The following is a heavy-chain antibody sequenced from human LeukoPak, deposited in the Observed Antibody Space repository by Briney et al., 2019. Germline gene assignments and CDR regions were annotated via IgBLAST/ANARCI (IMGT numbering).Heavy chain of an antibody. D-gene: IGHD3-3*01. J-gene: IGHJ4*02. CDR1: GFAFSNYA. CDR2: ISYGGTNK. Sequence: GRSLRLSCAASGFAFSNYAMHWVRQAPGKGLEWVAVISYGGTNKFYADSVKGRFTISRDNSKNTLYVQMNTLRAEDTAMYYCARDRITDFWSGYYTNYFDYWGQGTLVTVSS. V-gene: IGHV3-30*04. CDR3: ARDRITDFWSGYYTNYFDY.